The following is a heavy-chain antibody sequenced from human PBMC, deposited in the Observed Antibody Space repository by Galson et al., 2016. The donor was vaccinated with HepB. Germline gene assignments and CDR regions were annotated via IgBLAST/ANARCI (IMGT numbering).Heavy chain of an antibody. CDR3: AKEVPNAFDP. CDR2: ISYTGLSS. Sequence: SLRLSCAASGFTFGDFAMTWVRQVPGKRLEWVSAISYTGLSSDYADSVKGRSTISRDNSKNTLYLQMNSLRAEDTAVYYCAKEVPNAFDPWGQGTLVTVSS. V-gene: IGHV3-23*01. D-gene: IGHD2-8*01. J-gene: IGHJ5*02. CDR1: GFTFGDFA.